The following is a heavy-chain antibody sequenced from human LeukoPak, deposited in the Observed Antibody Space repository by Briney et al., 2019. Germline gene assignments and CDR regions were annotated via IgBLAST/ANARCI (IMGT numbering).Heavy chain of an antibody. CDR3: ARDKHGGSSGYPLLDY. Sequence: ASVKVSCKASGYTFTSYYMHWVRQAPGQGLEWMGIINPSGGSTSYAQKFQGRVTMTRDTSTSTVYMELSSLRSGDTAVYYCARDKHGGSSGYPLLDYWGQGTLVTVSS. CDR2: INPSGGST. J-gene: IGHJ4*02. V-gene: IGHV1-46*01. CDR1: GYTFTSYY. D-gene: IGHD3-22*01.